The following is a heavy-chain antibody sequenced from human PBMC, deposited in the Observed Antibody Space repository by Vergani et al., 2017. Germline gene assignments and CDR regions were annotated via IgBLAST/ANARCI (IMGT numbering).Heavy chain of an antibody. V-gene: IGHV1-69*02. Sequence: QVQLVQSGAEVKKPGSSVKVSCKASGGTFSSYTISWVRQAPGQGLEWMGRIIPILGIANYAQKFQGRVTMTEDTSTDTAYMELSSLRSEDTAVYYCATGPDYYDSSGYYQPFDYWGQGTLVTVSS. CDR3: ATGPDYYDSSGYYQPFDY. D-gene: IGHD3-22*01. J-gene: IGHJ4*02. CDR1: GGTFSSYT. CDR2: IIPILGIA.